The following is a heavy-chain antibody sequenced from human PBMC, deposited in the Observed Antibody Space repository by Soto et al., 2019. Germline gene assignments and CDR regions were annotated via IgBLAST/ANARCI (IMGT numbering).Heavy chain of an antibody. CDR3: ARDFVVGGPTINYYYGMDV. V-gene: IGHV4-59*01. CDR1: GAFIRRYS. J-gene: IGHJ6*02. CDR2: LYNTGST. D-gene: IGHD1-26*01. Sequence: SANLCLTCTVFGAFIRRYSWSWIRQSPGKGLEWIGYLYNTGSTIYNPSLKSRVTISVDTSKNQFSLKMNSVTAADTAVYYCARDFVVGGPTINYYYGMDVWGQGTTVS.